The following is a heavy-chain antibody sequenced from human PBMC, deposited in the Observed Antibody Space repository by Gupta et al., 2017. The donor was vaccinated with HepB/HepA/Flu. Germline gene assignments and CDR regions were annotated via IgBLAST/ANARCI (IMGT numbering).Heavy chain of an antibody. CDR3: VRDEGRGGGDY. Sequence: VQPVASGGGLVQPGGSLRLYCVASGFSFSNYWMHLVRHVPGKGLVWVSRVNSDGSTTTYADSEEGRFSISRDNAKNKLYLQMNSLKAGDTAGYHCVRDEGRGGGDYWGQGSLVTV. CDR1: GFSFSNYW. J-gene: IGHJ4*02. V-gene: IGHV3-74*01. CDR2: VNSDGSTT.